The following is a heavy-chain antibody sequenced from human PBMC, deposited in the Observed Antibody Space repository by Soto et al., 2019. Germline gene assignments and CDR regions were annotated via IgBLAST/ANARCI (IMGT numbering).Heavy chain of an antibody. CDR1: GFTFSSYA. J-gene: IGHJ6*03. D-gene: IGHD2-2*01. CDR3: AKDNRVVVVPEKYYMDV. CDR2: ISGSGGST. V-gene: IGHV3-23*01. Sequence: PGGSLRLSCAASGFTFSSYAMSWVRQAPGKGLEWVSAISGSGGSTYYADSVRGRFTISRDNSKNSLYLQMNSLRAEDTAVYYCAKDNRVVVVPEKYYMDVWGKGTTVTVSS.